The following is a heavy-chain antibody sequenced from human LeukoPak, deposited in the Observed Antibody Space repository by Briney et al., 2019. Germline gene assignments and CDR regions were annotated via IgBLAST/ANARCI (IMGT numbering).Heavy chain of an antibody. CDR1: GFTFSSYA. CDR3: ARRAVVPAARLYYFDY. CDR2: ISSNGGST. V-gene: IGHV3-64*01. J-gene: IGHJ4*02. Sequence: GGSLRLSCAASGFTFSSYAMHWVRQAPGKGLEYVSAISSNGGSTYYANSVKGRFTISRDNSKNTLYLQMGSLRAEDMAVYYCARRAVVPAARLYYFDYWGQGTLVTVSS. D-gene: IGHD2-2*01.